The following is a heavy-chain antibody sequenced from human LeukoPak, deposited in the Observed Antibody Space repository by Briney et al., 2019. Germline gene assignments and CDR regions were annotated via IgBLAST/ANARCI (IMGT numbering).Heavy chain of an antibody. J-gene: IGHJ4*02. V-gene: IGHV4-61*01. Sequence: SETLSLTCTVSGGSISSSSYYWSWIRQPPGKGLEWIGYIYYSGSTNYNPSLKSRVTISVDTSKNQFSLKLSSVTAADTAVYYCARVVWGSYRYANWGRGTLVTVSS. CDR3: ARVVWGSYRYAN. CDR2: IYYSGST. D-gene: IGHD3-16*02. CDR1: GGSISSSSYY.